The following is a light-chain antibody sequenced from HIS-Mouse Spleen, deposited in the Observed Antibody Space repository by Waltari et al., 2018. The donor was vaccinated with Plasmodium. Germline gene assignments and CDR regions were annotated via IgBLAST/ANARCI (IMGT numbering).Light chain of an antibody. V-gene: IGKV1-33*01. J-gene: IGKJ3*01. Sequence: DIQMTQPPSSLSASVGDTVTITCQARPHINNYLNWDQQKHGNAPKLLIYDASNLETGFPSRFSGSGSGTDVTYSISSLQAVDIATYYCQQYAKLPPAFTFGPGTKVDIK. CDR1: PHINNY. CDR3: QQYAKLPPAFT. CDR2: DAS.